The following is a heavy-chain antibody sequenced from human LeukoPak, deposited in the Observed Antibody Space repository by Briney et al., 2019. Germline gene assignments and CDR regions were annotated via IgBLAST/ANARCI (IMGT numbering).Heavy chain of an antibody. CDR2: IYYSGST. J-gene: IGHJ4*02. V-gene: IGHV4-59*01. CDR3: ARGVAAATNFDY. CDR1: GGSISSYY. D-gene: IGHD6-13*01. Sequence: SETLSLTCTVSGGSISSYYWSWIRQPPGKGLEWIGYIYYSGSTNYNPSLKSRVTISVDTSKNQFSLKLSSVTAADTAVYYRARGVAAATNFDYWGQGTLVTVSS.